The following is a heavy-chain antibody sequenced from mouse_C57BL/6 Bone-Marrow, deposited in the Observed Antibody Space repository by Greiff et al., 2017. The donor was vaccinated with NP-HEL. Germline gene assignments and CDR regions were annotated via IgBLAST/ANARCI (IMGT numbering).Heavy chain of an antibody. CDR3: ARGGLYYDYASWFAY. Sequence: QVQLQQPGTELVKPGASVKLSCKASGYTFTSYWMHWVKQRPGQGLEWIGNINPSNGGTNYNEKFKSKATLTVDKSSSTAYMQLSSLTSEDSAVYYCARGGLYYDYASWFAYWGQGTLVTVSA. D-gene: IGHD2-4*01. CDR2: INPSNGGT. V-gene: IGHV1-53*01. CDR1: GYTFTSYW. J-gene: IGHJ3*01.